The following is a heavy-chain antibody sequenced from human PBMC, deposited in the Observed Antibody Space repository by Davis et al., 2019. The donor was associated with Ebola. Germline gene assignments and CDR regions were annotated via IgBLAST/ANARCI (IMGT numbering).Heavy chain of an antibody. J-gene: IGHJ3*02. CDR3: ARDYYFAFDI. Sequence: SETLSLTCTVSGGSISSSYWSWIRQPPGKGLEWMGYIYNNGRTKDNPSLKSRVTISVDTSKNQFSLKLSSVTAADTAVYYCARDYYFAFDIWGQGTMVTVSS. D-gene: IGHD3-22*01. CDR2: IYNNGRT. CDR1: GGSISSSY. V-gene: IGHV4-59*08.